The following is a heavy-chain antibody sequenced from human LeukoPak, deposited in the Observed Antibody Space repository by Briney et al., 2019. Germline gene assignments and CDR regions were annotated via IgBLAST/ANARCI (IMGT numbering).Heavy chain of an antibody. CDR1: GFMFEDYG. Sequence: QPGGSLRLSCVASGFMFEDYGMHWVRQVPGKGLEWVSGISWNSNTRVYAESVKGRFTISRDNAKHSLDLQVISLRAEDTALYYCVKDADFWSGLDCWGQGTLVTVSS. CDR2: ISWNSNTR. V-gene: IGHV3-9*01. CDR3: VKDADFWSGLDC. D-gene: IGHD3-3*01. J-gene: IGHJ4*02.